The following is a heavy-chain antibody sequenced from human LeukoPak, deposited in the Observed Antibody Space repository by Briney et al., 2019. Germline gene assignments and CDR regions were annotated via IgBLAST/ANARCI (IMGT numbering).Heavy chain of an antibody. J-gene: IGHJ4*02. CDR2: ISSSSRFI. V-gene: IGHV3-21*01. CDR3: AREGLGSSGYYSGYFDY. D-gene: IGHD3-22*01. CDR1: GFTFNSYS. Sequence: GGSLRLSCAASGFTFNSYSMNWFRQAPGKGVEWVSSISSSSRFIYYADSVKGRFTISRDNAKNSLYLQMNSLRAEDTAVYYCAREGLGSSGYYSGYFDYWGQGTLVTVSS.